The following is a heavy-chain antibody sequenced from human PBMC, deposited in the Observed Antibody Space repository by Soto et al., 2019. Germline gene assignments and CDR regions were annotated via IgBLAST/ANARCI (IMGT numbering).Heavy chain of an antibody. CDR1: GYTLTELS. J-gene: IGHJ3*02. CDR2: FDPEDGET. V-gene: IGHV1-24*01. D-gene: IGHD3-22*01. Sequence: QVQLVQSGAEVKKPGASVKVSCTVSGYTLTELSMHWVRQAPGKGLEWMGGFDPEDGETIYAQKFQGRVTMTEDTSTDTTYMELSSLRSEDTAVYYCATGLSAGVDSPEHAFDIWGQGTMVTVSS. CDR3: ATGLSAGVDSPEHAFDI.